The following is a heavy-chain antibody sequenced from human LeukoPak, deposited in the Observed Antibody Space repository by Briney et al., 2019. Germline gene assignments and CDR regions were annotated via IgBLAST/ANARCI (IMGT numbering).Heavy chain of an antibody. CDR1: GYTFTSYD. CDR2: MNPNSGNT. J-gene: IGHJ4*02. CDR3: ARGWGSGSYLKTGFDY. D-gene: IGHD1-26*01. Sequence: GASVKVSCKASGYTFTSYDINWVRQATGQGFEWIVWMNPNSGNTGYAQKFQGRVTMTRNTSISTAYMELSSLRSEDTAMYYCARGWGSGSYLKTGFDYWGQGTLVTVSS. V-gene: IGHV1-8*01.